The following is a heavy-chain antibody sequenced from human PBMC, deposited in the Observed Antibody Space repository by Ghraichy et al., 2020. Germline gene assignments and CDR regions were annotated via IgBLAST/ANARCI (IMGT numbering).Heavy chain of an antibody. J-gene: IGHJ6*02. CDR1: GGSFSGYY. Sequence: SETLSLTCAVYGGSFSGYYWSWIRQPPGKGLEWIGEINHSGSTNYNPSLKSRVTISVDTSKNQFSLKLSSVTAADTAVYYCARAGEQLVLGLYYYYYGMDVWGQGTTVTVSS. V-gene: IGHV4-34*01. CDR2: INHSGST. CDR3: ARAGEQLVLGLYYYYYGMDV. D-gene: IGHD6-6*01.